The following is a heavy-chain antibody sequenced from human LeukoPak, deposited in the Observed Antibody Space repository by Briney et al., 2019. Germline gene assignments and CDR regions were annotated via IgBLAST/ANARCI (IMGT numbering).Heavy chain of an antibody. Sequence: SETLSLTCTVSGGSISSGDYYWSWIRQPPGKGLEWIGYIYYSGSTYYNPSLKSRVTISVDTSKNQFSLKLSSVTAADTAVYYCARGRFEDYHDSSGDEWYFDYWGQGTLVTVSS. D-gene: IGHD3-22*01. CDR1: GGSISSGDYY. CDR2: IYYSGST. V-gene: IGHV4-30-4*01. J-gene: IGHJ4*02. CDR3: ARGRFEDYHDSSGDEWYFDY.